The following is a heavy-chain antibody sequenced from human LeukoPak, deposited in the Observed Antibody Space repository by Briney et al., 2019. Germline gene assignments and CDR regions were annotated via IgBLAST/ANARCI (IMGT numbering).Heavy chain of an antibody. D-gene: IGHD2-15*01. CDR2: IYYSGST. V-gene: IGHV4-59*01. Sequence: SETLSLTCTVSGDSMSSYYWNWIRQPPGKGLEWIGYIYYSGSTNYNPSLKSRVTISVDTSKNQFSLKLSSVTAADTAVYYCARESVSPEYCSGGSCYPTALPDGAFDIWGQGTMVTVSS. CDR3: ARESVSPEYCSGGSCYPTALPDGAFDI. CDR1: GDSMSSYY. J-gene: IGHJ3*02.